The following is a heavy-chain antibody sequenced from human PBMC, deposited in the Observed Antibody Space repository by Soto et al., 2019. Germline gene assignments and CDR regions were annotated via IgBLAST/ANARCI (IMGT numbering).Heavy chain of an antibody. D-gene: IGHD2-21*01. Sequence: GSMRLSCAASGFTFSTHWMAWVRQAPGKGLEWVANINQDGSAKYHVDSVEGRFTISRDNAENSVFLQMNSLRAEDTAIYYCARFRRPSAYIGVYWGQGTLVTVSS. V-gene: IGHV3-7*01. CDR2: INQDGSAK. CDR3: ARFRRPSAYIGVY. CDR1: GFTFSTHW. J-gene: IGHJ4*02.